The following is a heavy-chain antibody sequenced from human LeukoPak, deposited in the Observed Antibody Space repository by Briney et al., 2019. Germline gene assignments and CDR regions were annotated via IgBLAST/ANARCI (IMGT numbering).Heavy chain of an antibody. Sequence: SVKVSCKASGGTFSSYAISWVRQAPRQGLEWMGGIIPIFGTANYAQKFQGRVTITADESTSTAYMELSSLRSEDTAVYYCARMHYCSGGSCYFGWFDPWGQGTLVTVSS. D-gene: IGHD2-15*01. CDR1: GGTFSSYA. V-gene: IGHV1-69*13. CDR3: ARMHYCSGGSCYFGWFDP. CDR2: IIPIFGTA. J-gene: IGHJ5*02.